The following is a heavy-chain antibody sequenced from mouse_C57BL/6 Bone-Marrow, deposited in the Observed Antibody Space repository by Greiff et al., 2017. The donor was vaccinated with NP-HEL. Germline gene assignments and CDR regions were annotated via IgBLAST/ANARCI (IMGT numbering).Heavy chain of an antibody. V-gene: IGHV1-7*01. CDR2: INPSSGYT. CDR1: GYTFTSYW. J-gene: IGHJ1*03. CDR3: AHPTVVLHWYFDV. D-gene: IGHD1-1*01. Sequence: QVQLQQSGAELAKPGASVKLSCKASGYTFTSYWMHWVKQRPGQGLEWIGYINPSSGYTKYNQKFKDKATLTADKSSSTAYMQLSSLTYEDSAVYYCAHPTVVLHWYFDVWGTGTTVTVSS.